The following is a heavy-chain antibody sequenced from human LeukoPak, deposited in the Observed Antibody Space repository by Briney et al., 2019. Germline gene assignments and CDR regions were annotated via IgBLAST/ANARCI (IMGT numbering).Heavy chain of an antibody. V-gene: IGHV3-23*01. CDR1: GFTFSSYG. Sequence: GGTLRLSCGASGFTFSSYGMNWVRQAPGKGLEWVSTISGSGGSTYYADSVKGRFTISRDNSKDTLYLLMNSLRAEDTAVYYCAKGRLMVRGVTLLDNWGQGTLVIVSS. CDR2: ISGSGGST. D-gene: IGHD3-10*01. CDR3: AKGRLMVRGVTLLDN. J-gene: IGHJ4*02.